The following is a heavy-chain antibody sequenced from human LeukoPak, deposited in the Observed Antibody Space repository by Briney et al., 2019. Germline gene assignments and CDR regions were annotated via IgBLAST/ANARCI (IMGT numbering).Heavy chain of an antibody. J-gene: IGHJ3*01. D-gene: IGHD3-22*01. V-gene: IGHV5-51*01. CDR1: GYRFTSSW. Sequence: GESLKISCEGSGYRFTSSWIGWVRQMPGKGLEWMGIINPGDSDTRYSPSFQGQVTISADKSVRTAYLQWSSLKASDTAMYYCARPNITSYYDSRGYDAFDVWGQGTMVTVSS. CDR2: INPGDSDT. CDR3: ARPNITSYYDSRGYDAFDV.